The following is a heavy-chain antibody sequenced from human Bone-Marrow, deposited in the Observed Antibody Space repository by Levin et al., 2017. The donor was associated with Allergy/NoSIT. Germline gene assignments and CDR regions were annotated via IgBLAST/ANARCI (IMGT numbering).Heavy chain of an antibody. CDR1: GYTFTSFY. CDR2: INPSGAST. D-gene: IGHD2-2*01. CDR3: AREACRSSICYGMDV. Sequence: ASVKVSCKASGYTFTSFYMHWVRQAPGQGLEWMGVINPSGASTSYAQKFQGRVTMTRDTSTSTVYMELSSLRSEDTAMYYCAREACRSSICYGMDVWGQGTAVTVSS. J-gene: IGHJ6*02. V-gene: IGHV1-46*01.